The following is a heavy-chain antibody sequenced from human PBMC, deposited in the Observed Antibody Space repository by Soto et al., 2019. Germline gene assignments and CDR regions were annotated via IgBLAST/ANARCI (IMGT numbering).Heavy chain of an antibody. J-gene: IGHJ3*02. V-gene: IGHV1-69*01. CDR2: IITIFATA. Sequence: QVQLVQSGAEVKKPGSSVKVSCKASGGTFSSYALNWVRKAPGKGLEWMGGIITIFATASNEQKCQGRVTITADESTSTAYMELSRLRSADTAVYYCAIGTYSYDSTGYDGTFEIWGQGTRVNVSS. D-gene: IGHD3-22*01. CDR3: AIGTYSYDSTGYDGTFEI. CDR1: GGTFSSYA.